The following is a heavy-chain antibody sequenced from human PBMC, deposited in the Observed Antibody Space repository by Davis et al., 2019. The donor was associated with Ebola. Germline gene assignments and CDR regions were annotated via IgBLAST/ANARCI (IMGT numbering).Heavy chain of an antibody. D-gene: IGHD3-10*01. Sequence: ASVKVSCKASGGTFSSYAISWVRQAPGQRLEWMGWINAGNGNTKYSQKFQGRVTITRDTSASTAYMELSSLRSEDTAVYYCARGGLLWFGELLDPYYYYDMDVWGQGTTVTVSS. J-gene: IGHJ6*02. V-gene: IGHV1-3*01. CDR3: ARGGLLWFGELLDPYYYYDMDV. CDR1: GGTFSSYA. CDR2: INAGNGNT.